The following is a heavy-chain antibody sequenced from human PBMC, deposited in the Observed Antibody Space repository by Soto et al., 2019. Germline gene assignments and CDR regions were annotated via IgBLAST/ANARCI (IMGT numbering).Heavy chain of an antibody. D-gene: IGHD5-12*01. CDR2: MNPNSGNT. J-gene: IGHJ6*03. Sequence: ASVKVSCKASGYTFTSYDINWVRQATGQGLEWMGWMNPNSGNTGYAQKFQGRVTMTRKTSISTAYMELSSLGSEDTAVYYCARGYRIRPSYYYYYMDVWGKGTTVTVSS. V-gene: IGHV1-8*01. CDR3: ARGYRIRPSYYYYYMDV. CDR1: GYTFTSYD.